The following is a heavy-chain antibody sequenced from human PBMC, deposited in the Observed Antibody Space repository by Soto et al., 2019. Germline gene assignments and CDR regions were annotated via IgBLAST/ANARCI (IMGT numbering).Heavy chain of an antibody. Sequence: SQTLSLTCAISGDSVSSNSAAWNWIRQSPSRDLEWLGRTYYRSKWYNDYTVSVKSRITINPDTSKNQFSLQLNSVTPEDTAVYYCARVVAVAGHYYYYYYGMDVWGQGTTVTVSS. V-gene: IGHV6-1*01. CDR1: GDSVSSNSAA. D-gene: IGHD6-19*01. CDR2: TYYRSKWYN. J-gene: IGHJ6*02. CDR3: ARVVAVAGHYYYYYYGMDV.